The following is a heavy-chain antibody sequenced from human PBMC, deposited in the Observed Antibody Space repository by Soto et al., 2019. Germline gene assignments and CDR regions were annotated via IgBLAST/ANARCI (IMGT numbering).Heavy chain of an antibody. D-gene: IGHD3-3*01. J-gene: IGHJ4*02. CDR3: TEVGAF. Sequence: EVQMLESGGGLVQPGGSLRLSCEASGFTFSTYAMSWVRQAPGKGLEWVSGMSGSGTTTYYADSVKGRFTVSRDNSKNTLYLQMNSLRVEDTAVYYCTEVGAFWGQGTLVTVSS. CDR2: MSGSGTTT. V-gene: IGHV3-23*01. CDR1: GFTFSTYA.